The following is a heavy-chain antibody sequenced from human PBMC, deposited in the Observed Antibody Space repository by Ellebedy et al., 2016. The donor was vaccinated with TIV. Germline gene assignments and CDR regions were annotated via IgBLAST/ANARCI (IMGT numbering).Heavy chain of an antibody. CDR2: ISSSGSTV. D-gene: IGHD3-22*01. CDR1: GFTFSDYY. Sequence: GGSLRLSCAASGFTFSDYYMSWIRQAPGKGLEWIAYISSSGSTVFYADSVKGRFTLSRDNAKNSLYLQMNSLRAEDTAVYYCARVLSSGYYLEHFDYWGQGTLVSVSS. CDR3: ARVLSSGYYLEHFDY. J-gene: IGHJ4*02. V-gene: IGHV3-11*01.